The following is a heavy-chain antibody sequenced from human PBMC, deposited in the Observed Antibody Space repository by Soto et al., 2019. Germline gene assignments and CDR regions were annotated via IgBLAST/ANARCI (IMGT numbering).Heavy chain of an antibody. J-gene: IGHJ4*02. CDR2: IYYSGST. Sequence: QVHLQESGPGLLKPSQTLSLTCTVSGASISSGGYYWTWIRQHPGKGLEWIGYIYYSGSTYSNPSLKSRVTISVDTSRNQFSLKLSSATAADTAVYYCARAPLNWGQGTLVTVSS. V-gene: IGHV4-31*03. CDR3: ARAPLN. CDR1: GASISSGGYY.